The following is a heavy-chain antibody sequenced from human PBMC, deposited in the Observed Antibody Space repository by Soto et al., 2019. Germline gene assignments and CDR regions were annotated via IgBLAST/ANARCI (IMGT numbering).Heavy chain of an antibody. J-gene: IGHJ4*02. V-gene: IGHV3-30*03. Sequence: GGSLRLSCAASGFTFSSYGMHWVRQAPGKGLEWVAVISYDGSNKYYADSVKGRFTISRDNSKNTLYLQMNSLRAEDTAVYYCASQYSYGAPFDYWGQGTLVTVSS. D-gene: IGHD5-18*01. CDR2: ISYDGSNK. CDR3: ASQYSYGAPFDY. CDR1: GFTFSSYG.